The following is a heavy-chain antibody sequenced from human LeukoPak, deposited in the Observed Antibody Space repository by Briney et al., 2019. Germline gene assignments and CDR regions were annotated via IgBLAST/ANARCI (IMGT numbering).Heavy chain of an antibody. Sequence: PGESLRLSCAASGFSISTYNINWVRQAPGKGLEWVSYISSSSSTIYYADSVKGRFTISRDNAKKSLYLQMNSLRAEDTAVYYCAYYHVNEEPPTFWGQGTLVTVSS. D-gene: IGHD1-1*01. CDR1: GFSISTYN. CDR3: AYYHVNEEPPTF. V-gene: IGHV3-48*01. CDR2: ISSSSSTI. J-gene: IGHJ4*02.